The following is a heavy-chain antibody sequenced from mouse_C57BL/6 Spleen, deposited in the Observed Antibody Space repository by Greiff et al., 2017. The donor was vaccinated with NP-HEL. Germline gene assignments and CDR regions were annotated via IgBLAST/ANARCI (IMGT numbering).Heavy chain of an antibody. CDR2: IHPSDSDT. CDR3: AIPNYYGPYMDY. D-gene: IGHD1-2*01. Sequence: QVQLQQPGAELVKPGASVKVSCKASGYTFTSYWMHWVKQRPGQGLEWIGRIHPSDSDTNYNQKFKGKATLTVDKSSSTAYMQLSSLTSEDSAVYYCAIPNYYGPYMDYWGQGTSVTVSS. CDR1: GYTFTSYW. V-gene: IGHV1-74*01. J-gene: IGHJ4*01.